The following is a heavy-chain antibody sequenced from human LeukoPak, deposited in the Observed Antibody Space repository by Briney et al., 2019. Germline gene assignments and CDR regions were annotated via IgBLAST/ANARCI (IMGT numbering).Heavy chain of an antibody. J-gene: IGHJ3*02. D-gene: IGHD3-10*01. CDR3: VRDSYFNGSGSYAALDI. CDR2: ISADNGNT. V-gene: IGHV1-18*04. CDR1: GYSFSNYG. Sequence: ASVKVSCKASGYSFSNYGISWVRQAPGQGLEWMGWISADNGNTNYALKYQARVTMTTDTSTSTAYMELRSLRSDDTAVYYCVRDSYFNGSGSYAALDIWGQGTMVTVSS.